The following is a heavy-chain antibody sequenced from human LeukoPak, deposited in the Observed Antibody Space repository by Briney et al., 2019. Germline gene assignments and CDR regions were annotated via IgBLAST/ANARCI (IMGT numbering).Heavy chain of an antibody. Sequence: PSETLSLTCSVSGGSVTSYYWNWIRQPAGKGLEWIGRIHNTGNTWYNPSLKSRVTISVDKSKNQFSLKLSSVTAADTAVYYCARALWGSWYPQGNWFDPWGQGTLVTVPS. CDR1: GGSVTSYY. J-gene: IGHJ5*02. CDR3: ARALWGSWYPQGNWFDP. D-gene: IGHD6-13*01. CDR2: IHNTGNT. V-gene: IGHV4-4*07.